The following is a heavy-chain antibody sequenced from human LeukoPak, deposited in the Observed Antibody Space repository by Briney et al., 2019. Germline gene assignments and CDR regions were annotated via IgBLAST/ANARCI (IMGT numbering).Heavy chain of an antibody. CDR2: ASGGSRDT. CDR1: GFTVGSYA. V-gene: IGHV3-23*01. Sequence: GGSLRLSCAASGFTVGSYAMSWVRRAPGKGLGWVSSASGGSRDTYYADSVKGRFTISRDNSKNTLFLQMDSLRAEDTALYYCAKERSRRFDYDYWGQGTLVTVSS. CDR3: AKERSRRFDYDY. D-gene: IGHD3-3*01. J-gene: IGHJ4*02.